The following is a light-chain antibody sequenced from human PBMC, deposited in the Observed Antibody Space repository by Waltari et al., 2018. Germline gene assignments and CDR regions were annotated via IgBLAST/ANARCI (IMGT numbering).Light chain of an antibody. CDR3: SSYTTSSAPGV. CDR1: NSDLGAYDF. CDR2: EVS. V-gene: IGLV2-14*01. J-gene: IGLJ1*01. Sequence: QSALTQPASVSGSPGQSITLSCSGTNSDLGAYDFVSWYQQHPGKAPHLIMYEVSNRPSGISNRFSASKSGNTASLTISGLQAEDEADYYCSSYTTSSAPGVFGTGTRVTVL.